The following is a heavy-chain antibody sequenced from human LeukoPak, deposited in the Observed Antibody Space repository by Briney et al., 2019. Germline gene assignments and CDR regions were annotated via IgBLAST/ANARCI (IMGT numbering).Heavy chain of an antibody. CDR1: GFTFDNHV. Sequence: GGSLRLSCATSGFTFDNHVMNWVRQAPGKGLEWVSSISGSGFTYYPDSVKGRFIIPRDSSNSTLFLQMNSLRAEDSALYFCAKGSQESPRTMLDAFDMWGQGTVVIVSS. J-gene: IGHJ3*02. D-gene: IGHD1-14*01. CDR3: AKGSQESPRTMLDAFDM. V-gene: IGHV3-23*01. CDR2: ISGSGFT.